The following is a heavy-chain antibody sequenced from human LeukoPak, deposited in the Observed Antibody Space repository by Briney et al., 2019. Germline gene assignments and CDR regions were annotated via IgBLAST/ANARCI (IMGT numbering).Heavy chain of an antibody. V-gene: IGHV3-23*01. CDR1: GFTFSHYS. CDR2: VSPPGGGT. Sequence: PGGSLRLSCAGSGFTFSHYSMNWVRQAPGKGLEWLSGVSPPGGGTYYADSVKGRFTISRDDSKNTLSLQMNSLRVEDTATYYCARDLAWGAFDYWGQGTLVTVSS. CDR3: ARDLAWGAFDY. J-gene: IGHJ4*02. D-gene: IGHD7-27*01.